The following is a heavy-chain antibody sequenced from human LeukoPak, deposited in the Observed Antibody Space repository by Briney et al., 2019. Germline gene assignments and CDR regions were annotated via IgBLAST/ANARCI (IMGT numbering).Heavy chain of an antibody. Sequence: GGSLRLSCTASGFTFGNYEMNWVRQAPGKGLEWISYISNGAATIHYADSVKGRFTISRDNARNSLSLHMNSLRVEDTAVYYCARHDSGDSFDYWGQGTLVTVSS. V-gene: IGHV3-48*03. J-gene: IGHJ4*02. CDR1: GFTFGNYE. CDR2: ISNGAATI. D-gene: IGHD4/OR15-4a*01. CDR3: ARHDSGDSFDY.